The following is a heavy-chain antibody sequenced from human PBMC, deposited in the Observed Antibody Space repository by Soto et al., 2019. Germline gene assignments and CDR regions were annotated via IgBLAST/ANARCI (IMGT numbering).Heavy chain of an antibody. J-gene: IGHJ4*02. Sequence: SETLSLTCTVSGGSISSSSYYWGWIRQPPGKGLEWIGSIYYSGSTYYNPSLKSRVTISVDTYKNQFSLKLSSVTAADTAVYYCARQYSSTFGYWGQGTLVTVSS. V-gene: IGHV4-39*01. CDR1: GGSISSSSYY. CDR2: IYYSGST. CDR3: ARQYSSTFGY. D-gene: IGHD2-2*01.